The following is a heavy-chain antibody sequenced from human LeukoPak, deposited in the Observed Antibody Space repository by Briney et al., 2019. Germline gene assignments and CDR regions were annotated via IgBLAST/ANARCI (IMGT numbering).Heavy chain of an antibody. J-gene: IGHJ3*02. CDR2: ISWNSGSI. CDR1: GFTFDDYA. D-gene: IGHD6-13*01. Sequence: GRSLRLSCAASGFTFDDYAMHWVRQAPGKGLEWVSGISWNSGSIGYADSVEGRFTISRDNAKNSLYLQMNSLRAEDTAVYYCASTQVYSSLWDAFDIWGQGTMVTVSS. V-gene: IGHV3-9*01. CDR3: ASTQVYSSLWDAFDI.